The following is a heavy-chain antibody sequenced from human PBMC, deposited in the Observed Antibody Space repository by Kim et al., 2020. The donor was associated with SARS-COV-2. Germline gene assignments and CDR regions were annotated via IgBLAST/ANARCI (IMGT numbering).Heavy chain of an antibody. CDR1: GFTFRSYW. J-gene: IGHJ3*02. V-gene: IGHV3-74*01. Sequence: GGSLRLSCAASGFTFRSYWMHWVRRAPGKGLVWVARINTEGSTADYADSVKGRFTISRDNAKNTLYLQMSSLRAEDTALYYCARDSPAPNDAFDIWGQGTMV. CDR2: INTEGSTA. CDR3: ARDSPAPNDAFDI.